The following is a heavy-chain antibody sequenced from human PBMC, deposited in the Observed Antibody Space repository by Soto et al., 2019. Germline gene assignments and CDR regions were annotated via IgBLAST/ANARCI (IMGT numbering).Heavy chain of an antibody. V-gene: IGHV3-11*01. Sequence: GGSLRLSCAAAGFSFNDYYMTWIRQAPGKGLEWVSYISSGSSTIYYAHSVKGRFTISGDNAKNSLYLQMNSLRAEDTAVYYCATSSGALAASFPYYFDYWGQGTLVTVSS. CDR1: GFSFNDYY. J-gene: IGHJ4*02. CDR3: ATSSGALAASFPYYFDY. CDR2: ISSGSSTI. D-gene: IGHD6-25*01.